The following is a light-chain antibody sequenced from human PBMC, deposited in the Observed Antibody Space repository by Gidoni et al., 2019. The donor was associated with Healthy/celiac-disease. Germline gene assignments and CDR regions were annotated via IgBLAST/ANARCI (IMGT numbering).Light chain of an antibody. V-gene: IGKV3-15*01. Sequence: VLTQSPATLSVSPGERATLSCRASQSVSSNLAWYQQKPGQAPRLLIYGASTRATGIPARFSGSGSGTEFTLTISSLQSEDFAVYYCQQYNNWPPKTFGQGTKVEIK. CDR1: QSVSSN. CDR2: GAS. CDR3: QQYNNWPPKT. J-gene: IGKJ1*01.